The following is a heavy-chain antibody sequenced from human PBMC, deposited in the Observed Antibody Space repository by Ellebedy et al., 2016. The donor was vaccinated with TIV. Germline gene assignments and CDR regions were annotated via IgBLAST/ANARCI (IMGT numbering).Heavy chain of an antibody. V-gene: IGHV3-21*01. CDR2: ISSTGYYI. D-gene: IGHD1-26*01. Sequence: PGGSLRLSCAASGLTFSNYWMHWVRQAPGKGLEWVSSISSTGYYIYYADSLKGRFTISRDDARNSVFLQMNSLRAEDTAVYYCARSGELDSWGQGTLVTVSS. CDR3: ARSGELDS. J-gene: IGHJ4*02. CDR1: GLTFSNYW.